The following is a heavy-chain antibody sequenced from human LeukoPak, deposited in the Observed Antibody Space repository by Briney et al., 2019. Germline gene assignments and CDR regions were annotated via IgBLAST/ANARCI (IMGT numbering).Heavy chain of an antibody. V-gene: IGHV4-59*01. CDR2: IYYSGST. D-gene: IGHD6-6*01. CDR1: GGSISSYY. Sequence: PSETLSLTCTVSGGSISSYYWSWIRQPPGKGLEWIGYIYYSGSTNYNPSLKSRVTISVDTSKNQFSLKLSSVTAADTAVYYCAREVRIAAHRGGIDYWGQGTLVTVSS. J-gene: IGHJ4*02. CDR3: AREVRIAAHRGGIDY.